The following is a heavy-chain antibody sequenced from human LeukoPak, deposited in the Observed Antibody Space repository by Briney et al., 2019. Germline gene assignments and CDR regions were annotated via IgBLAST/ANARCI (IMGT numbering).Heavy chain of an antibody. CDR1: GGSISSYY. D-gene: IGHD1-26*01. CDR2: IYYSGST. CDR3: ASGGTFVNAFDI. J-gene: IGHJ3*02. Sequence: SETLSLTCTVSGGSISSYYWSWIRQPPGKGLEWIGYIYYSGSTNYNPSLKSRVTISVDTSKNQFSLKLSSVTAADTAVYYCASGGTFVNAFDIWGQGTVVTVSS. V-gene: IGHV4-59*08.